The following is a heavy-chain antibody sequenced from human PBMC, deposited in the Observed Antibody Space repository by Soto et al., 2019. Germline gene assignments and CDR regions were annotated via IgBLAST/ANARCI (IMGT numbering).Heavy chain of an antibody. V-gene: IGHV3-7*03. D-gene: IGHD3-22*01. Sequence: GGSLRLSCAASGFTFSSYWMSWVRQAPGKGLEWVANIKQDGSEKYYVDSVKGRFTISRDNAKNSLYLQMNSLRAEDTAVYYCARIPLNYYDSSGYLNWFDPWGQGTLVTVSS. CDR3: ARIPLNYYDSSGYLNWFDP. J-gene: IGHJ5*02. CDR1: GFTFSSYW. CDR2: IKQDGSEK.